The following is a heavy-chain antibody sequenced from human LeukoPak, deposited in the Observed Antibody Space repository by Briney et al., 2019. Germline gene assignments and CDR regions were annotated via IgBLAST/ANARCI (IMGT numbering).Heavy chain of an antibody. Sequence: GGSLRLSCAASGFTFSSYGMHWVRQAPGKGLEWVAVIWYGGSNKYYADSVKGRFTISRDNSKNTLYLQMNSLRAEDTAVYYRAKDQRRTGSPFDYWGQGTLVTVSS. CDR2: IWYGGSNK. V-gene: IGHV3-30*02. CDR1: GFTFSSYG. D-gene: IGHD3/OR15-3a*01. CDR3: AKDQRRTGSPFDY. J-gene: IGHJ4*02.